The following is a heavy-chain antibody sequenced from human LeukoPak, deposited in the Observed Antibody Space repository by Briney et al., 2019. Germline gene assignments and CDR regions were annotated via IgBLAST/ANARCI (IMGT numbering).Heavy chain of an antibody. CDR2: IYSGGST. V-gene: IGHV3-53*01. CDR1: GFTVSSNY. Sequence: GGSLRLSCAASGFTVSSNYMSWVRQAPGKGLEWVSVIYSGGSTYYADSVKGRFTISRDNSKNTLYLQMNSLRAEDTAVYYCAAIVGAYDALDIRGQGTMVTVSS. J-gene: IGHJ3*02. D-gene: IGHD1-26*01. CDR3: AAIVGAYDALDI.